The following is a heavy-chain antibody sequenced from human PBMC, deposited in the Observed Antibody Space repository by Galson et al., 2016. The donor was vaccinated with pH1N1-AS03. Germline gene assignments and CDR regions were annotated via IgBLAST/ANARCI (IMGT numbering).Heavy chain of an antibody. CDR3: ARDKGFTHGTGLGALDL. D-gene: IGHD1-1*01. CDR1: GASVSSGGDYY. V-gene: IGHV4-61*08. J-gene: IGHJ3*01. Sequence: SETLSLTCTVSGASVSSGGDYYWSWIRQPPGKGLEFIGYVHYKGNAKYNPSLNSRVVISVDTSTNQFSLRLTSLTAADSAVYYCARDKGFTHGTGLGALDLWGHGTVVTVSS. CDR2: VHYKGNA.